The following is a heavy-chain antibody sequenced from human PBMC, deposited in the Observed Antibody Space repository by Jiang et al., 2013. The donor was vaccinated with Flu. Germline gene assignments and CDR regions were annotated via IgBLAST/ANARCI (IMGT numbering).Heavy chain of an antibody. Sequence: GAEVKKPGASVKVSCKASGYGFTGYDMHWVRQAPGQRLEWMGWINAAKGNTRSSQKFQGRVTMTTDTSTSTAYMELRSLRSDDTAVYYCARGEGRRYYYGSGKDKRIDYWGQGTLVTVSS. CDR1: GYGFTGYD. D-gene: IGHD3-10*01. CDR2: INAAKGNT. J-gene: IGHJ4*02. CDR3: ARGEGRRYYYGSGKDKRIDY. V-gene: IGHV1-3*01.